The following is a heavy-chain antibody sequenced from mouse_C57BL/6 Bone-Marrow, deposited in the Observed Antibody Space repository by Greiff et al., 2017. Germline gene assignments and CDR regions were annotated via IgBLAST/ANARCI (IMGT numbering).Heavy chain of an antibody. CDR2: IYPGSGIT. CDR3: ARPSYMYYCYFDF. J-gene: IGHJ1*03. V-gene: IGHV1-55*01. CDR1: GYTFTSYW. Sequence: QVKLQQPGAELVKPGASVKMSCKASGYTFTSYWITWVKQRPGQGLEWIGDIYPGSGITNYNEKFKSKATLTVDKSSSTSYMQLSSLTSEDSAVYYWARPSYMYYCYFDFWVTGTTVTVSS. D-gene: IGHD2-14*01.